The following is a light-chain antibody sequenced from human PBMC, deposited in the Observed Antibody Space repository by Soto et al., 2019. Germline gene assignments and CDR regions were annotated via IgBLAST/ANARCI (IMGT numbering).Light chain of an antibody. Sequence: DIQMTQSPSTLSASVGDRVTITCRASQSISSWLAWYQQKPGKAPKLLIYDASSLESGVPSRFSGSGSGTEFTLTISSLQPDDFATYYCQQYNSYSWTFGNGNKVELK. CDR3: QQYNSYSWT. V-gene: IGKV1-5*01. CDR1: QSISSW. J-gene: IGKJ1*01. CDR2: DAS.